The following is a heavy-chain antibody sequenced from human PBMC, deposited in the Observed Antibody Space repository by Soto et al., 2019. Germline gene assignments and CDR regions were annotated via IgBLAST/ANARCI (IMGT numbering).Heavy chain of an antibody. CDR2: ISLDGDNK. CDR1: GFTFGSYA. Sequence: QVHLVESGGGVVQPGRSLRLSCVASGFTFGSYAMHWVRQAPGKGLEWVAVISLDGDNKYYAESVKGRFTISRDNSKNTLFLQTDSLRIEDTATYYCARPIVFGRVPSGHRAFGCLGQGALVTVSS. CDR3: ARPIVFGRVPSGHRAFGC. V-gene: IGHV3-30-3*01. J-gene: IGHJ4*02. D-gene: IGHD1-26*01.